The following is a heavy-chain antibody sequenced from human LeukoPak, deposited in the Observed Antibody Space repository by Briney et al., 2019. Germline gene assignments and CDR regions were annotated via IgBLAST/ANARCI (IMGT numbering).Heavy chain of an antibody. D-gene: IGHD3-3*01. J-gene: IGHJ3*02. CDR2: IYHSGST. V-gene: IGHV4-30-2*01. Sequence: SETLSLTCTVSGGSISSGGYYWSWIRQPPGKGLEWIGYIYHSGSTYYNPSLKSRVTISVDRSKNQFSLKLSSVTAADTAVYYCASDWALYYDFWSGYYRDGDAFDIWGQGTMVTVSS. CDR1: GGSISSGGYY. CDR3: ASDWALYYDFWSGYYRDGDAFDI.